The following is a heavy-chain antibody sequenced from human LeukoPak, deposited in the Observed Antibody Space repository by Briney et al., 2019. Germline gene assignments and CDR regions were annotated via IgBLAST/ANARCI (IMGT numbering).Heavy chain of an antibody. J-gene: IGHJ5*02. CDR2: INHSGST. D-gene: IGHD3-10*01. CDR1: GGSFSGYY. V-gene: IGHV4-34*01. Sequence: PSEILSLTCAVYGGSFSGYYWSWIRQPPGKGLEWIGEINHSGSTNYNPSLKSRVIISVDTSKNQFSLKLSSVTAADTAVYYCATLSGDLGGVFDPWGQGTLVTVSS. CDR3: ATLSGDLGGVFDP.